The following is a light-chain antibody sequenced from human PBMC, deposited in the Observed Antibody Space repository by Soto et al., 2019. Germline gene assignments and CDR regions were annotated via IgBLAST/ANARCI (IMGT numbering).Light chain of an antibody. CDR3: TSYSRTSSLYV. CDR1: KNDNGDHNY. Sequence: QSALTQPASVSGSPGQSITISCTGTKNDNGDHNYVSWYQQHPGKAPQLLIYEVYSRPSGVSDRFYASKSGNTASLTISGLQAEDEADYYCTSYSRTSSLYVFGTGTKLTVL. V-gene: IGLV2-14*01. CDR2: EVY. J-gene: IGLJ1*01.